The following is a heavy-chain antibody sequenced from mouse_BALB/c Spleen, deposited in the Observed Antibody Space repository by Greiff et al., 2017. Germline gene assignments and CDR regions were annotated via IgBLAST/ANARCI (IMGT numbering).Heavy chain of an antibody. V-gene: IGHV1-7*01. CDR3: ANPWRWGFAY. CDR2: INPSTGYT. Sequence: QVQLQQSGAELAKPGASVKMSCKASGYTFTSYWMHWVKQRPGQGLEWIGYINPSTGYTEYNQKFKDKATLTADKSSSTAYMQLSSLTSEDSAVYDGANPWRWGFAYWGQGTLVTVSA. CDR1: GYTFTSYW. D-gene: IGHD4-1*01. J-gene: IGHJ3*01.